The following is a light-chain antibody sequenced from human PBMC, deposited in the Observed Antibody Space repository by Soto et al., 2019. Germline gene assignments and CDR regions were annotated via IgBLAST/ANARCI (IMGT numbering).Light chain of an antibody. Sequence: QTVVTQPPSVSGAPGQRVTISCTGSNSNIGAGYDVHWYQQLPGTAPKVLIERDNNRASGVPDRFSASKSGTSGSLAITGLQAEDEADYYCQSYDASLSGSVFGGGTKLTVL. CDR1: NSNIGAGYD. V-gene: IGLV1-40*01. CDR3: QSYDASLSGSV. CDR2: RDN. J-gene: IGLJ3*02.